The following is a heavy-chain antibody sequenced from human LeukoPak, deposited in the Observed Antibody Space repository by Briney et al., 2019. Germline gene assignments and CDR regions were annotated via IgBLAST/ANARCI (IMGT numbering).Heavy chain of an antibody. CDR1: GGSFSGYY. Sequence: SETLSLTCTVSGGSFSGYYWSWIRQPPGKGLEWIGYIYYSGSTNYNPSLKSRVTISVDTSKNQFSLKLSSVTAADTAVYYCARGGDFWSSGDFDYWGQGTLVTVSS. D-gene: IGHD3-3*01. CDR3: ARGGDFWSSGDFDY. CDR2: IYYSGST. J-gene: IGHJ4*02. V-gene: IGHV4-59*01.